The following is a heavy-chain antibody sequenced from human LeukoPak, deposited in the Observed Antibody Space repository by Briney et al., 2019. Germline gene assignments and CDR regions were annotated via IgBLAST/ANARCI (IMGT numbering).Heavy chain of an antibody. V-gene: IGHV1-69*01. CDR3: ARDRQAVVVAATYYYYYMDV. D-gene: IGHD2-15*01. CDR1: GGTFSSYA. CDR2: IIPIFGTA. J-gene: IGHJ6*03. Sequence: GSSVKVSCKASGGTFSSYAISWVRQAPGQGLEWMGGIIPIFGTANYAQKFQGRVTITADESTSTAYMELSSLRSEDTAVYYCARDRQAVVVAATYYYYYMDVWGKGTTVTISS.